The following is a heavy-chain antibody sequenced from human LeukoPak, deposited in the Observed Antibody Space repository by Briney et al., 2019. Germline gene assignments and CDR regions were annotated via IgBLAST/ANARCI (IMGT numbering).Heavy chain of an antibody. D-gene: IGHD2/OR15-2a*01. CDR1: GFTFSSYS. CDR2: ISRTSRYI. J-gene: IGHJ3*01. Sequence: GGSLRLSCAASGFTFSSYSMKRVRQAPGKGLEWVSCISRTSRYIYYADSVKGRFTISRDNAKNSLYLQMNSLRAEDTAVYYCARYFEYWGQGTMVTVSS. CDR3: ARYFEY. V-gene: IGHV3-21*01.